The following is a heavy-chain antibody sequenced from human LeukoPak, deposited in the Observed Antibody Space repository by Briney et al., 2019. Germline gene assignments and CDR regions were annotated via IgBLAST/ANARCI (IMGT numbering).Heavy chain of an antibody. J-gene: IGHJ5*02. Sequence: NSGGSLRLSCPASGFTFSDYYMSWIRQAQGKGLEWVSYIRSSSSYTNYADSVKGRYTISRDNAKNSLYLQMNSLRAEDTAVYYCARVSRYFDWLSPGNNWFDPWGQGTMVTVSS. D-gene: IGHD3-9*01. CDR3: ARVSRYFDWLSPGNNWFDP. CDR1: GFTFSDYY. V-gene: IGHV3-11*06. CDR2: IRSSSSYT.